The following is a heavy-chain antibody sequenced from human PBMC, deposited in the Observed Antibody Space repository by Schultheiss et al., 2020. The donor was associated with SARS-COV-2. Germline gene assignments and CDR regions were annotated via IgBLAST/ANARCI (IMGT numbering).Heavy chain of an antibody. CDR2: ISSSGSTI. CDR3: ARDDVDIVATTQRGYYYYYMDV. Sequence: GGSLRLSCAASGFTFSSYEMNWVRQAPGKGLEWVSYISSSGSTIYYADSVKGRFTISRDNSKNTLYLQMNSLRPEDTAVYYCARDDVDIVATTQRGYYYYYMDVWGKGTTVTVSS. V-gene: IGHV3-48*01. J-gene: IGHJ6*03. D-gene: IGHD5-12*01. CDR1: GFTFSSYE.